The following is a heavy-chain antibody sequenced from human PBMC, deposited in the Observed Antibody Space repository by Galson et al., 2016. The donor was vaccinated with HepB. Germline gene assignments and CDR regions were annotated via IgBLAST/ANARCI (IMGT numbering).Heavy chain of an antibody. J-gene: IGHJ4*02. CDR2: ISWNSVSV. Sequence: SLRLSCAASGFKFDDYAMHWVRQAPGKGLEWVSGISWNSVSVGYADSVKGRFTITRDNAKNSLYLQMNSLRAEDTALYYCAKDKDSSGWYVDAWGQGVVVTVSS. CDR1: GFKFDDYA. D-gene: IGHD6-19*01. CDR3: AKDKDSSGWYVDA. V-gene: IGHV3-9*01.